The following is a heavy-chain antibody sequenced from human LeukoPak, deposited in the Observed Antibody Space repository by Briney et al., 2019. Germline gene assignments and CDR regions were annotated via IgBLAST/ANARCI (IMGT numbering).Heavy chain of an antibody. Sequence: PGGSLRLSCAASGNYWMHWVRQAPGKGQVWVSHINSDGSWTGYADSVKGRFTISKDNAKNTVYLQMNSLRAEDTAVYYCVSFYETYWGRGTLVTVSS. D-gene: IGHD2/OR15-2a*01. V-gene: IGHV3-74*01. CDR2: INSDGSWT. CDR3: VSFYETY. J-gene: IGHJ4*02. CDR1: GNYW.